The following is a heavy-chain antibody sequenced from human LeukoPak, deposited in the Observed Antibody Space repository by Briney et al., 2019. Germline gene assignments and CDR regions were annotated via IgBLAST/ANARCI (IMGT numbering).Heavy chain of an antibody. J-gene: IGHJ3*02. V-gene: IGHV4-31*03. CDR1: GGSISSGGYY. CDR2: IYYSGST. CDR3: ARQAGIVATMEESDAFDI. Sequence: SETLSLTCTVSGGSISSGGYYWSWIRQHPGKGLEWIGYIYYSGSTYYNPSLKSRVTISVDTSKNQFSLKLSSVTAADTAVYYCARQAGIVATMEESDAFDIWGQGTMVTVSS. D-gene: IGHD5-12*01.